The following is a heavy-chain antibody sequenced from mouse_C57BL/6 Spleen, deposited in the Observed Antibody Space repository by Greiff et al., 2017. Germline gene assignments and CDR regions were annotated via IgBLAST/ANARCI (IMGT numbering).Heavy chain of an antibody. D-gene: IGHD1-3*01. Sequence: QVQLQQPGAELVMPGASVKLSCKASGYTFTSYWMHWVKQRPGQGLEWIGEIDPSDSYTNYNQKFKGKSTLTVDKSSSPAYMQLSSLTAEDSAVYYCARGTKFAYWGQGTLVTVAA. V-gene: IGHV1-69*01. CDR1: GYTFTSYW. CDR3: ARGTKFAY. J-gene: IGHJ3*01. CDR2: IDPSDSYT.